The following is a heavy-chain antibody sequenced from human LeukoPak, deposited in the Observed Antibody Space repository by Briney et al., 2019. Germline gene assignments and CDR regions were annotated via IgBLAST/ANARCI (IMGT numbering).Heavy chain of an antibody. CDR1: GYTFTGYY. J-gene: IGHJ4*02. CDR2: INPNSGGT. D-gene: IGHD2-15*01. V-gene: IGHV1-2*02. CDR3: ARDHVSEYCSGGSCYSGDY. Sequence: ASVKVSCKASGYTFTGYYMHWVRQAPGQGLEWMGWINPNSGGTNYAQKFQGRVTMTRDTSISTAYMELSRLRSDDTAVYYCARDHVSEYCSGGSCYSGDYWGQGTLVTVS.